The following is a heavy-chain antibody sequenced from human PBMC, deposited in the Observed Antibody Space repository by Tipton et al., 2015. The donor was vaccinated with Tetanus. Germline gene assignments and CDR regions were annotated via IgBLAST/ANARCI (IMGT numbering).Heavy chain of an antibody. V-gene: IGHV3-23*01. Sequence: SLRLSCAASGFPFSNYAMNWIRQSPLRGLEWVSGISGSGDETHYADSVKGRFTISRDNSMNSVYLQMNSLRAEDTALYYCAKGRTVVGVGRRNNHWFDPWGQGPLVTVSS. J-gene: IGHJ5*02. CDR1: GFPFSNYA. D-gene: IGHD1/OR15-1a*01. CDR2: ISGSGDET. CDR3: AKGRTVVGVGRRNNHWFDP.